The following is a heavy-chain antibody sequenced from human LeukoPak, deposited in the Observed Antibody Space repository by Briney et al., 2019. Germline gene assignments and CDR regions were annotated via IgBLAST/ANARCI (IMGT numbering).Heavy chain of an antibody. CDR1: GFTFSSYW. Sequence: SGGSLRLSCAASGFTFSSYWMSWVRQAPGKGLEWVANVKQDGGEKYYVDSVKGRFTISRDNAKNSLYLQMNSLRAEDTAVYYCAREMYSSSWYPYFDSWGQGTLVTVSS. CDR3: AREMYSSSWYPYFDS. D-gene: IGHD6-13*01. V-gene: IGHV3-7*01. J-gene: IGHJ4*02. CDR2: VKQDGGEK.